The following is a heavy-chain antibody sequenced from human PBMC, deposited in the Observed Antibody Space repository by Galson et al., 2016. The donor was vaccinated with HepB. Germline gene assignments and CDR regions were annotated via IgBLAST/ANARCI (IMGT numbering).Heavy chain of an antibody. V-gene: IGHV3-33*01. D-gene: IGHD3-22*01. J-gene: IGHJ4*02. Sequence: SCAGYGCTVGYYRRPWDPRGPGKGLDQGAFLFYAGSHKQYPDSVKGRFTISRDNSNNPLYLQMNSLRAEDTAVYYCARDDYDNNVYPLWGQGTLVTVSS. CDR3: ARDDYDNNVYPL. CDR2: LFYAGSHK. CDR1: GCTVGYYR.